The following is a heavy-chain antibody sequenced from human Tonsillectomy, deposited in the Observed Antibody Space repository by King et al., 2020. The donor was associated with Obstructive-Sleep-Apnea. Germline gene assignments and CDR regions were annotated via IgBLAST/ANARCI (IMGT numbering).Heavy chain of an antibody. J-gene: IGHJ4*01. CDR1: GYXFTGYY. CDR3: ARXRXGXXXLYY. V-gene: IGHV1-2*04. CDR2: IDXDXXGT. Sequence: VQLVESGAEVKKPGASVKVSCKASGYXFTGYYIHWVRQAPGQGLECMGWIDXDXXGTNFAQKFQGWVTMTRDTSISTAYMELSRLKSDDTAVYYCARXRXGXXXLYYXGXGTLXT.